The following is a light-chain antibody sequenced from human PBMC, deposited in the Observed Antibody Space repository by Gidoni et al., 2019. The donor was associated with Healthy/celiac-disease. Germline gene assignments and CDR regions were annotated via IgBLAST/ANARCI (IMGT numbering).Light chain of an antibody. J-gene: IGKJ1*01. Sequence: DIQMTQSPSTLSASVGDRVTFTCRASQSISSWLAWYQQKPGKAPKLLIYDASSVESGVPSRFSGSGSGTEFTLTISSLQPDDFATYYCQQYNSYSTFGQXTKVEIK. V-gene: IGKV1-5*01. CDR1: QSISSW. CDR3: QQYNSYST. CDR2: DAS.